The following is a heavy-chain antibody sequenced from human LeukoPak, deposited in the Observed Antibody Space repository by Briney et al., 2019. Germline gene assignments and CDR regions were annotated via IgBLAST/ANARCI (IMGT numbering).Heavy chain of an antibody. Sequence: PSETLSLTCAVYGGSFSAYYWSWIRQPPGKGLEWIGEIDHSGSTNYNPSLKSRVTISVDTSKNQFSLKLSSVTAADTAVYYCARVFRPPYAHMDVWGQGTTVTVSS. J-gene: IGHJ6*02. CDR3: ARVFRPPYAHMDV. CDR1: GGSFSAYY. D-gene: IGHD2-2*01. CDR2: IDHSGST. V-gene: IGHV4-34*01.